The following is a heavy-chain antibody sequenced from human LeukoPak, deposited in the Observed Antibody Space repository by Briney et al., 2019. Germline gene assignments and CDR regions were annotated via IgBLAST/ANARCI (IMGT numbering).Heavy chain of an antibody. CDR3: AKWAVSGRGFDY. V-gene: IGHV3-23*01. D-gene: IGHD6-19*01. Sequence: GGSLRLSCAASGFTFSSYAMSWVRQAPGKGLEWVSDITGSGGSTHYADSVKGRFTISRDNSKNTLYLQMNSLRAEDAAVYYCAKWAVSGRGFDYWGQGTLVTVSS. J-gene: IGHJ4*02. CDR1: GFTFSSYA. CDR2: ITGSGGST.